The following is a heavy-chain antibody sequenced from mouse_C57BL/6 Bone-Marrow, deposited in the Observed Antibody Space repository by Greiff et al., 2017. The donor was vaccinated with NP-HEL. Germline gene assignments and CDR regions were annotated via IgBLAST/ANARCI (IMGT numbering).Heavy chain of an antibody. CDR1: GYTFTSYG. Sequence: QVQLQQSGAELARPGASVKLSCKASGYTFTSYGISWVKQRTGQGLEWIGEIYPRSGNTYYNEKFKGKATLTADKSSSTAYMELRSLTSEDSAVYFCAREGYYYGSSYVGYFDYWGQGTTLTVSS. J-gene: IGHJ2*01. CDR2: IYPRSGNT. D-gene: IGHD1-1*01. V-gene: IGHV1-81*01. CDR3: AREGYYYGSSYVGYFDY.